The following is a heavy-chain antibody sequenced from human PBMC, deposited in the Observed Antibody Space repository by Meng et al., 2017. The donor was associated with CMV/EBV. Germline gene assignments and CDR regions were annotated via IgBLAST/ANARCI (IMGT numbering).Heavy chain of an antibody. D-gene: IGHD6-13*01. V-gene: IGHV3-30*04. CDR1: GFTFSSYA. CDR3: ARAQGILYYYGMDV. CDR2: ISYDGSNK. Sequence: GESLKISCAASGFTFSSYAMHWVRQAPGKGLEWVAVISYDGSNKYYADSVKGRFTISRDNSNNTLYLQMNSLRAEDTAVYYCARAQGILYYYGMDVWGQGTTVTVSS. J-gene: IGHJ6*02.